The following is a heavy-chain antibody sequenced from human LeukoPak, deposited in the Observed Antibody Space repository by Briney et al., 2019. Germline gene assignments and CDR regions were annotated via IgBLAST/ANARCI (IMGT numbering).Heavy chain of an antibody. J-gene: IGHJ6*02. Sequence: ASVKVSCKASGYTFTGYYMHWVRQAPGQGLEWMEWINPNSGGTNYAQKFQGRVTMTRDTSISTAYMELSRLRSDDTAVYYCARDKEDYDFWSGYYGRQGFSYGMDVWGQGTTVTVSS. CDR1: GYTFTGYY. D-gene: IGHD3-3*01. CDR3: ARDKEDYDFWSGYYGRQGFSYGMDV. CDR2: INPNSGGT. V-gene: IGHV1-2*02.